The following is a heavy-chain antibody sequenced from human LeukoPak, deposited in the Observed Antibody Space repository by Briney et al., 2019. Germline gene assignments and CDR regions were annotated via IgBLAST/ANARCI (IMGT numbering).Heavy chain of an antibody. J-gene: IGHJ4*02. D-gene: IGHD3-16*01. CDR3: AKVRWGSDNALDS. Sequence: LSLTCTVSGGSISSSNYYWGWIRQAPGKGLEWLAVISHDGSNKHYADSVKGRITISRDNSMNTLYLQMNSLRAEDTAVYYCAKVRWGSDNALDSWGQGTLVTGSS. V-gene: IGHV3-30*18. CDR2: ISHDGSNK. CDR1: GGSISS.